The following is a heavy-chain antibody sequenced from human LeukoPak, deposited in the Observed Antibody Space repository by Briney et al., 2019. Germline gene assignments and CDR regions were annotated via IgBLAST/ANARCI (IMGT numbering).Heavy chain of an antibody. CDR1: DFTFSSYN. CDR2: ISSSGNKI. CDR3: ARGSYYYYYMDV. Sequence: GGSLRLSCAASDFTFSSYNMNWVRQAPRKGLEWVSSISSSGNKIYYADSVKGRFTISRDNAKNTLYLQMNSLRAEDTAVYYCARGSYYYYYMDVWGKGTTVTVSS. J-gene: IGHJ6*03. V-gene: IGHV3-21*01.